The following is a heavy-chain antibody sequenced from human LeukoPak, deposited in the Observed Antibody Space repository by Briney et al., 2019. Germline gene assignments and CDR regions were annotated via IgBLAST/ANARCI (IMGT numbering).Heavy chain of an antibody. CDR3: ARAYGSGQGWFDP. J-gene: IGHJ5*02. CDR2: IYHSGST. CDR1: GGSISSGGYY. D-gene: IGHD3-10*01. Sequence: PSQTLSLTCTVSGGSISSGGYYWSWIRQPPGKGLEWIGYIYHSGSTYYNPSLKSRVTISVDRSKNQFSLKLSSVTAADTAVYYCARAYGSGQGWFDPWGQGTLVTVSS. V-gene: IGHV4-30-2*01.